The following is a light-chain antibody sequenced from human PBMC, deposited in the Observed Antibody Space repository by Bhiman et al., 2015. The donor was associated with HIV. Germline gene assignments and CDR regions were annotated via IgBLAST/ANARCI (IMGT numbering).Light chain of an antibody. Sequence: QSALTQPASVSGSPGQSITISCTGTSSDIGAYNYVSWYQQHPGKVPKLLIYDVTNWPSGVSNRFSGSKSGNTASLTISGLQAEDEADYYCSSYTSSNTPLHVLFGGGTKLTVL. J-gene: IGLJ2*01. V-gene: IGLV2-14*01. CDR1: SSDIGAYNY. CDR3: SSYTSSNTPLHVL. CDR2: DVT.